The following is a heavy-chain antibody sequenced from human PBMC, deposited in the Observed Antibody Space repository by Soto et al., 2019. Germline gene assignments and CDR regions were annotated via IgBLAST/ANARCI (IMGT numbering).Heavy chain of an antibody. CDR3: ARPGGYYYYYMDV. Sequence: EVQLVESGGGLVKPGGSLRLSCAASGFTFSSYSMNWVRQAPGKGLEWVSSISSSSSYIYYADSVKGRFTISRDNAKNSLYLQMNSLRAEETAVYYCARPGGYYYYYMDVWGKGTTVTVSS. V-gene: IGHV3-21*01. D-gene: IGHD3-10*01. CDR2: ISSSSSYI. J-gene: IGHJ6*03. CDR1: GFTFSSYS.